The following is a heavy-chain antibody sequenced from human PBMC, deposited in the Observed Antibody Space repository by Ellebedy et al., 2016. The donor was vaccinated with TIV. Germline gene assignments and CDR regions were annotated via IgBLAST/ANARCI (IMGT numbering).Heavy chain of an antibody. CDR1: EFTFNRFG. Sequence: GESLKISCVASEFTFNRFGMHWVRQAPGKGLEWVAVISYDGTNKYYGESVKGRFSISRDDSKNTLYLQMNSLRPEDTAVYYCSREGLEAGMDLWGQGTTVIVSS. CDR3: SREGLEAGMDL. CDR2: ISYDGTNK. J-gene: IGHJ6*02. V-gene: IGHV3-30*03.